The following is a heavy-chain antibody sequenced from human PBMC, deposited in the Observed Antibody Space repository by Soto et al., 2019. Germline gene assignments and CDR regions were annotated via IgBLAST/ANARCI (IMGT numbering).Heavy chain of an antibody. D-gene: IGHD3-22*01. CDR1: GGSISSGDYY. V-gene: IGHV4-30-4*01. J-gene: IGHJ4*02. Sequence: QVQLQESGPGLVKPSQTLSLTCTVSGGSISSGDYYWSWIRQPPGKGLEWIGYIYYSGSTYYNPSIMSRVTISVDTSKNQFSLKLSSVTAADTAVYYCARDGDYYDSSGYSWRYFDYWGQGTLVTVSS. CDR3: ARDGDYYDSSGYSWRYFDY. CDR2: IYYSGST.